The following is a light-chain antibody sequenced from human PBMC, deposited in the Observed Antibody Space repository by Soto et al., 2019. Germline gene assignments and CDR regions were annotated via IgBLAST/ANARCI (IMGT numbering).Light chain of an antibody. V-gene: IGLV2-14*03. CDR2: DVS. Sequence: QSVLTQPASVSGSPGQSITISCTGTSSDVGGYNYVSWYQQHPGKAPKLMIYDVSNRPSGVSNRFPGSKSGNTASLTISGLQAEDEADYYCNSYTSGTTLVFGTGTKVTVL. CDR1: SSDVGGYNY. CDR3: NSYTSGTTLV. J-gene: IGLJ1*01.